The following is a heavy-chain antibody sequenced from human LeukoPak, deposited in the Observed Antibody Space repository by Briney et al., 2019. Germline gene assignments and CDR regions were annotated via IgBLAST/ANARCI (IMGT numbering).Heavy chain of an antibody. D-gene: IGHD5-24*01. CDR1: GDSVSGNSVA. J-gene: IGHJ4*02. CDR2: TYYRSKWYN. Sequence: SQTLSLTCAISGDSVSGNSVAWNWIRQSPSRGLESVGRTYYRSKWYNDYAVSVRSRIAINADTSKNQFSLQLNSVTPEDAAVYYCVRDSGYNLDYWGQGTLVTVSS. V-gene: IGHV6-1*01. CDR3: VRDSGYNLDY.